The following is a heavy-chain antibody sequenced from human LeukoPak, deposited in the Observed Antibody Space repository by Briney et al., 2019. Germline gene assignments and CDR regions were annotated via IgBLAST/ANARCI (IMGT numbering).Heavy chain of an antibody. Sequence: GRSLRLSCAASGFTFSSYAMHWVRQAPGKGLGWVAVISYDGSNKYYADSVKGRFTISRDNSKNTLYLQMNSLRAEDTAVYYCASPRGTMMLYYFDYWGQGTLVTVSS. CDR1: GFTFSSYA. J-gene: IGHJ4*02. V-gene: IGHV3-30-3*01. CDR2: ISYDGSNK. CDR3: ASPRGTMMLYYFDY. D-gene: IGHD4/OR15-4a*01.